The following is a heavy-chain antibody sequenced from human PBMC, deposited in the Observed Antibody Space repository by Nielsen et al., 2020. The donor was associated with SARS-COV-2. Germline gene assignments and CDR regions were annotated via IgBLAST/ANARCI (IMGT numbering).Heavy chain of an antibody. CDR2: IYSGGSST. CDR3: AKLYGPAPAWAD. J-gene: IGHJ4*02. V-gene: IGHV3-23*03. Sequence: GESLKISCAASGFTFSSYAMSWVRQAPGKGLEWVSVIYSGGSSTYYADSVKGWFTISRDNSKNTLYLQMNSLRAEDTAVYYCAKLYGPAPAWADWGQGTLVTVSS. D-gene: IGHD3-16*01. CDR1: GFTFSSYA.